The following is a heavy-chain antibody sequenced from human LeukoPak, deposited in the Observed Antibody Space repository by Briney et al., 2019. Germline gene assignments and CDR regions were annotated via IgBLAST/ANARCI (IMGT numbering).Heavy chain of an antibody. Sequence: PSETLSLTCAVSGGSISSSNWWSWVRQPPGKGLEWIGEIYHSGSTNYNPSLKSRVTISVDKSKNQFSLKLSSVTAADTAVYYCARLGYCSSTSCYGDYYYYYMDVWGKGTTVTISS. CDR2: IYHSGST. D-gene: IGHD2-2*01. CDR1: GGSISSSNW. V-gene: IGHV4-4*02. J-gene: IGHJ6*03. CDR3: ARLGYCSSTSCYGDYYYYYMDV.